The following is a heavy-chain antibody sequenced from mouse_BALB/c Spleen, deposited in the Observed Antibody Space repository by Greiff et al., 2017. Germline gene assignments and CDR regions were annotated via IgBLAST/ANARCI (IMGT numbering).Heavy chain of an antibody. J-gene: IGHJ3*01. CDR2: ISSGGGST. CDR1: GFAFSSYD. CDR3: ARHLFAY. Sequence: EVKLMESGGGLVKPGGSLKLSCAASGFAFSSYDMSWVRQTPEKMLEWVAYISSGGGSTYYPDTVKGRFTISRDNAKNTLYLQMSSLKSEDTAMYYCARHLFAYWGQGTLVTVSA. V-gene: IGHV5-12-1*01.